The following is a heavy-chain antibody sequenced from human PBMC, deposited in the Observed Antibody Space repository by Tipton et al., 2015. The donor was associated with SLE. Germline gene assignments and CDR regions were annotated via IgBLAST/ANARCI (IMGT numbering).Heavy chain of an antibody. Sequence: QSGPEVKKPGASVKVSCKASGYTFTAYGIGWVRQAPGQGLEWMAWMSANNGYTKYAQNLQGRVTMTRDVSSNTAYMELRSLRSDDTAVYYCAKDGGGGHCSDTRCQTGSWFDPWGQGTLVTVSS. CDR1: GYTFTAYG. J-gene: IGHJ5*02. V-gene: IGHV1-18*01. D-gene: IGHD2-2*01. CDR3: AKDGGGGHCSDTRCQTGSWFDP. CDR2: MSANNGYT.